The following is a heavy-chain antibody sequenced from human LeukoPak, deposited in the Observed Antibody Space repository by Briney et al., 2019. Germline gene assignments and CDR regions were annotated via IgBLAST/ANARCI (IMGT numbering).Heavy chain of an antibody. J-gene: IGHJ1*01. CDR2: IYYGGST. CDR1: GGSISSYY. D-gene: IGHD4-23*01. CDR3: ASTVVISDTEYFQH. Sequence: SETLSLTCTVSGGSISSYYWSWIRQPPGKGLEWIGYIYYGGSTNYNPSLQSRVIISVDKSKNQFSLKLTSVTAADTAVYYCASTVVISDTEYFQHWGQGTLVTVSS. V-gene: IGHV4-59*01.